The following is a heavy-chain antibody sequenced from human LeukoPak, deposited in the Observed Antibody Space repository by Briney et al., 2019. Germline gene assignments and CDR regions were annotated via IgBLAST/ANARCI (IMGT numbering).Heavy chain of an antibody. CDR2: ISGSGGST. CDR3: ATSPHKRYSYGLDAFDI. J-gene: IGHJ3*02. CDR1: GFTFSSYA. D-gene: IGHD5-18*01. V-gene: IGHV3-23*01. Sequence: PGGSLRLSCAASGFTFSSYAMSWVRQAPGKGLEWVSAISGSGGSTYYADSVKGRFTISRDNSKNTLYLQMNSLRAEDTAVYYCATSPHKRYSYGLDAFDIWGQGTMVTVSS.